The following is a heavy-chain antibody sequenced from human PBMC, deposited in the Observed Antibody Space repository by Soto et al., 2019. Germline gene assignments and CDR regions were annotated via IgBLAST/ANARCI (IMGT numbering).Heavy chain of an antibody. CDR1: GDSVSSNSAA. V-gene: IGHV6-1*01. Sequence: SQTLSLTCAISGDSVSSNSAAWNWIRQSPSRGLEWLGRTYYRSKWYNDYAVSVKSRITINPDTSKNQFSLQLNSVTPEDTAVYYCERMFFGGVKRLYYYCGMAVWGQGNTVTVSS. D-gene: IGHD3-3*01. CDR3: ERMFFGGVKRLYYYCGMAV. CDR2: TYYRSKWYN. J-gene: IGHJ6*02.